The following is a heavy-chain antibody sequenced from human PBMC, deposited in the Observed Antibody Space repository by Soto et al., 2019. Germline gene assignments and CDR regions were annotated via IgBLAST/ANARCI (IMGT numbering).Heavy chain of an antibody. CDR3: AKGNYGDYGGFDP. CDR2: IISTGIST. V-gene: IGHV3-23*01. J-gene: IGHJ5*02. D-gene: IGHD4-17*01. Sequence: GGSLRLSCADSGFSFSTFAMTWVRQAPGKGLEWVSTIISTGISTYYADSVKGRFTISRANSKNTLYLQMNSLRAEDSAVYYCAKGNYGDYGGFDPWGQGTLVTVSS. CDR1: GFSFSTFA.